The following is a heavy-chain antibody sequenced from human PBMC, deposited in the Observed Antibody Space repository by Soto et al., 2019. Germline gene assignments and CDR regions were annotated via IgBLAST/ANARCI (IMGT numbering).Heavy chain of an antibody. CDR2: IYYSGNT. CDR3: ARSPIRDYYFDY. CDR1: GGSISSGSYY. J-gene: IGHJ4*02. Sequence: LSLTCTVSGGSISSGSYYWGWIRQPPGKGLEWIGSIYYSGNTYYNPSLESRVTISVDTSKNQFSLKLSSVTAADTAIYYCARSPIRDYYFDYLGQLTLVTVSS. V-gene: IGHV4-39*01.